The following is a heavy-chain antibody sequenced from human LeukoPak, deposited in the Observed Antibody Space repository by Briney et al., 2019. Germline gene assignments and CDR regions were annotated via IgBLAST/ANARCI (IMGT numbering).Heavy chain of an antibody. J-gene: IGHJ4*02. CDR2: IREDGTYT. Sequence: PWGSLRLSCAASGFSFSKYWMHSVRQTPGEGLVWVARIREDGTYTSYADFVRGRFTISGDNARNTVFLQMNSLRAEDTAVYYCARDFDMGITPGDDFDFWGQGTLVTVSS. V-gene: IGHV3-74*01. D-gene: IGHD3-9*01. CDR1: GFSFSKYW. CDR3: ARDFDMGITPGDDFDF.